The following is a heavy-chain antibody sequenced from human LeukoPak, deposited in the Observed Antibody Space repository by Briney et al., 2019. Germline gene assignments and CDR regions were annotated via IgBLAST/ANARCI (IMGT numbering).Heavy chain of an antibody. J-gene: IGHJ4*02. V-gene: IGHV4-39*01. CDR3: ARHFSQVPAATFDY. CDR1: GGSISSSSYY. CDR2: IYYSGST. D-gene: IGHD2-2*01. Sequence: PSETLSLTCTVSGGSISSSSYYWGWIRQPPGKGLEWLGSIYYSGSTYYNPSLKSRVTISVDTSKNQFSLKLSSVTAADTAVYYCARHFSQVPAATFDYWGQGTLVTVSS.